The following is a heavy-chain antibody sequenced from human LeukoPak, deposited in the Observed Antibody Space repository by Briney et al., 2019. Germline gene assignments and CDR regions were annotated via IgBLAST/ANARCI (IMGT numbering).Heavy chain of an antibody. CDR2: IKEDGSEK. Sequence: GGSLRLSCAASGFTFSSYWMSWVRQAPGKGLEWVANIKEDGSEKYYVDSVKGRFTISRDNAKNSLYLQMNSLRAEDTALYYCARDGGDCSGDSCYVDYWGQGTLVTVSS. CDR1: GFTFSSYW. J-gene: IGHJ4*02. D-gene: IGHD2-15*01. CDR3: ARDGGDCSGDSCYVDY. V-gene: IGHV3-7*03.